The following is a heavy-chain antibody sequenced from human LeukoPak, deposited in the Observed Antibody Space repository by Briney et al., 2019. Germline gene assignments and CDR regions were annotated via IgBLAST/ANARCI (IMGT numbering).Heavy chain of an antibody. V-gene: IGHV1-18*01. Sequence: ASVKVSCKASGYSFSSYGITWVRQAPGQGLEWMGWISAYNGSTKYAQKLQGRVTMTTDTSTSTAYMELRSLRSDDTAVYYCARDVTVADTWGQGTLVTVSS. CDR2: ISAYNGST. CDR3: ARDVTVADT. D-gene: IGHD6-19*01. J-gene: IGHJ4*02. CDR1: GYSFSSYG.